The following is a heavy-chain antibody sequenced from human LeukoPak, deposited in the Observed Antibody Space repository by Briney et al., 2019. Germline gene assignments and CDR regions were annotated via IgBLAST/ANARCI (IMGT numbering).Heavy chain of an antibody. CDR3: ARDNIVVAPAARSYYYYYYMDV. Sequence: GGSLRLSCAASGFTFSSYAMSWVRQAPGKGLVWVSRINSDGSSTSYADSVKGRFTISRDNAKNTLYLQMNSLRAEDTAVYYCARDNIVVAPAARSYYYYYYMDVWGKGTTVTISS. J-gene: IGHJ6*03. D-gene: IGHD2-2*01. V-gene: IGHV3-74*01. CDR2: INSDGSST. CDR1: GFTFSSYA.